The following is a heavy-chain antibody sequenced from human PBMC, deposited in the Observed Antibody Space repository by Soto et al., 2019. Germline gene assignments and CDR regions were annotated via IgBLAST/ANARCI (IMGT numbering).Heavy chain of an antibody. CDR1: GYSIKRGYY. CDR2: VYHSGGT. V-gene: IGHV4-38-2*01. D-gene: IGHD6-19*01. J-gene: IGHJ5*02. CDR3: AGTDSYTSGLDP. Sequence: CVVSGYSIKRGYYWGWIRQPPGKGLEYIGSVYHSGGTFYNPSLKSRVTISADTSKNLFSLMLSSVTAADTAVYFCAGTDSYTSGLDPWGQGTLVTVSS.